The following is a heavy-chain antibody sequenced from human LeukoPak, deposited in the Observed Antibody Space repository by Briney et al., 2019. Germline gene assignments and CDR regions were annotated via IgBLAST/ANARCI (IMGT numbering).Heavy chain of an antibody. CDR3: AMDVSITLIGGVTFDY. D-gene: IGHD3-10*01. J-gene: IGHJ4*02. V-gene: IGHV4-38-2*02. Sequence: SETLSLTCTVSGYSIRSDYYWGWIRQPPGKGLEWIGNIYQTGSTYYNPSLTSRVTISVDTSKNQFSLKLTSVTAADTAVYYCAMDVSITLIGGVTFDYWGQGTLVTASS. CDR2: IYQTGST. CDR1: GYSIRSDYY.